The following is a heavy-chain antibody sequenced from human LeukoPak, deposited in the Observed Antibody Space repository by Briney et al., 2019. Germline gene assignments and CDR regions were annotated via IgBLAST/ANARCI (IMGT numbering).Heavy chain of an antibody. J-gene: IGHJ4*02. CDR3: ARGNYDILTGYYPMDY. Sequence: SETLSLTCAVYGGSFSGYYWSWIRQPPGKGLEYIGYIYYSGSTYYNPSLKSRITMSVDTSKNQFSLRLSSVTAADTAVYYCARGNYDILTGYYPMDYWGQGTLVTVSS. D-gene: IGHD3-9*01. CDR2: IYYSGST. V-gene: IGHV4-34*09. CDR1: GGSFSGYY.